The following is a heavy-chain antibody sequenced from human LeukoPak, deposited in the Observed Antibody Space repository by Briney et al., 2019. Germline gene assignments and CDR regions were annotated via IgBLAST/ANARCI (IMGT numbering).Heavy chain of an antibody. J-gene: IGHJ3*02. CDR1: GFTFSSYW. V-gene: IGHV3-7*01. CDR2: IKQDGSEK. Sequence: GGSLRLSCTVSGFTFSSYWMSWVRQAPGKGLEWVANIKQDGSEKYYVDSVKGRFTVSRDNAKNSLYLQMNSLRAEDTAVYYCARVPGFDIWGQGTMVTVSS. CDR3: ARVPGFDI.